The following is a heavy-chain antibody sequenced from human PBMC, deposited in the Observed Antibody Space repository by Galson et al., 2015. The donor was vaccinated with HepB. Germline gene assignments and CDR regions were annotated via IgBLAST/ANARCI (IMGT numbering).Heavy chain of an antibody. Sequence: SLRLSCADSAFTFSGYMMHWVRQAPGKWLVWVSRINSDGSSTSYADSVKGRFTISRDNAKNTLYLQMNSLRAEDTAVYYCARDRPLVTLPDYWGQGTLVTVSS. D-gene: IGHD3-9*01. J-gene: IGHJ4*02. CDR2: INSDGSST. CDR1: AFTFSGYM. CDR3: ARDRPLVTLPDY. V-gene: IGHV3-74*01.